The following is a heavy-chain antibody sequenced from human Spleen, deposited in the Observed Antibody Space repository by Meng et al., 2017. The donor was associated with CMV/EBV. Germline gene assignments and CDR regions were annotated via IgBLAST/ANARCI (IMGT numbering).Heavy chain of an antibody. J-gene: IGHJ5*02. CDR3: ARHLEEYRFGLAAQQNYFDP. CDR1: GYTFIGYF. V-gene: IGHV1-2*02. Sequence: ASVKVSCKTSGYTFIGYFMHWVRQAPGQGLEWMGWINPNYGDTNYAQKFQGRVTMTRDTSISTVYMELRWLTFDDTAVYYCARHLEEYRFGLAAQQNYFDPWAPGALVTVSS. CDR2: INPNYGDT. D-gene: IGHD2-15*01.